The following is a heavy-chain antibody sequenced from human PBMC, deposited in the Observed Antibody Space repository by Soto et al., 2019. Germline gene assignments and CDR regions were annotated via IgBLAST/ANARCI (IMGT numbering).Heavy chain of an antibody. CDR2: IYYSGST. CDR3: ARSPYDYVWGKTGMDDY. Sequence: ETLSLTCTVSGGSVSSGSYYWSWIRQPPGKGLEWIGYIYYSGSTNYNPSLKSRVTISVDTSKNQFSLTLSSVTAADTAVYYCARSPYDYVWGKTGMDDYWGQGTPVPVYS. CDR1: GGSVSSGSYY. J-gene: IGHJ4*02. V-gene: IGHV4-61*01. D-gene: IGHD3-16*01.